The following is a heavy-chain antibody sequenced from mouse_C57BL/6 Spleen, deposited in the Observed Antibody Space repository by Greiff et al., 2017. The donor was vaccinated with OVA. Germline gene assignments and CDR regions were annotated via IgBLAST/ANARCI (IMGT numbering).Heavy chain of an antibody. D-gene: IGHD2-2*01. Sequence: EVKVEESGGDLVKPGGSLKLSCAASGFTFSSYGMSWVRQTPDKRLEWVATISSGGSYTYYPDSVKGRFTISRDNAKKTLYLQMSRLKSEDTAMYYGARRGTMATTGAMDYWGQGTSVTVSS. CDR2: ISSGGSYT. CDR3: ARRGTMATTGAMDY. CDR1: GFTFSSYG. J-gene: IGHJ4*01. V-gene: IGHV5-6*02.